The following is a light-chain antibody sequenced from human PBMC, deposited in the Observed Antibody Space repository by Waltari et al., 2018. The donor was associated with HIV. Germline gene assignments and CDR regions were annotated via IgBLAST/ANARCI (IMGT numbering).Light chain of an antibody. Sequence: IVLTQSPATLSLFPGARATLSCRASQSVSNNFAWYQQRPGQAPRLLRYDASNRATGIPARISGSRSGTDFTHNSRSREPEDFVVDYCQQRSNWPRVKFGQGTRLE. V-gene: IGKV3-11*01. J-gene: IGKJ2*01. CDR1: QSVSNN. CDR2: DAS. CDR3: QQRSNWPRVK.